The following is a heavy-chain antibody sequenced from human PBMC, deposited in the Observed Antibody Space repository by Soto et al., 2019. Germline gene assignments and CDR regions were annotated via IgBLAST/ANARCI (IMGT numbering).Heavy chain of an antibody. CDR1: GGSISSKY. CDR3: ERDLVGATTFDYYYYGMDV. J-gene: IGHJ6*02. V-gene: IGHV4-4*07. Sequence: KTXETLSLSCPVHGGSISSKYWSWIRQPAGKGLEWIGLIYTSGSTNYNPSLKSRVTMSVDTSKNQFSLKLSYVTAADTAVYYCERDLVGATTFDYYYYGMDVWGQGTTVTVSS. D-gene: IGHD1-26*01. CDR2: IYTSGST.